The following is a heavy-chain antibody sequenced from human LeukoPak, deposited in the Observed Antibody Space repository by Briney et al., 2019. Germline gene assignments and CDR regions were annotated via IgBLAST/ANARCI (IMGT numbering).Heavy chain of an antibody. CDR1: GFTFTSYG. CDR2: ISYVGSNK. D-gene: IGHD2-2*01. V-gene: IGHV3-30*18. CDR3: AKDIVVVPAAIDYYYYYGMDV. J-gene: IGHJ6*02. Sequence: PGGSLRLSCAASGFTFTSYGMHWVRQAPGKGLEWVAVISYVGSNKYYADSVKGRFTISRDNSKNTLYLQMNSLRAEDTAVYYCAKDIVVVPAAIDYYYYYGMDVWGQGTTVTVSS.